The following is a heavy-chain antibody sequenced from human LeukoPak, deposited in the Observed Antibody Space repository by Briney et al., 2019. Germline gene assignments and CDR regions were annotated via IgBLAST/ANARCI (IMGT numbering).Heavy chain of an antibody. CDR1: GGTFSSYG. Sequence: SVKVCCKASGGTFSSYGISWVRQAHGQGLEWMGGIIPIFGTANYAQKVQGRGTITTDESTSTAYMELSSLRSEDTAVYYCARGRSSSSEFSYYYYMDVWCKGATVTVSS. V-gene: IGHV1-69*05. CDR3: ARGRSSSSEFSYYYYMDV. CDR2: IIPIFGTA. D-gene: IGHD6-6*01. J-gene: IGHJ6*03.